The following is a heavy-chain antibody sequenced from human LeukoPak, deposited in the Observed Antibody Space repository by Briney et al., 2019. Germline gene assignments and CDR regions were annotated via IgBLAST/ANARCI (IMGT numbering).Heavy chain of an antibody. CDR2: IAANGNDK. J-gene: IGHJ4*02. Sequence: GGSLRLSCAASGFTYRKYWMAWVRQAPGRGLEWVATIAANGNDKDYEDALQGRFTISRDNARNSLSLRIDSLRAEDTAQYYCAREVFFQFDNWGQGALVTVSS. CDR1: GFTYRKYW. V-gene: IGHV3-7*03. CDR3: AREVFFQFDN.